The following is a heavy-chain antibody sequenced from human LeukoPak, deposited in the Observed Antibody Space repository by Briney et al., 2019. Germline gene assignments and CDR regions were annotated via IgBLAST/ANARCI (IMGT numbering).Heavy chain of an antibody. CDR2: INHSGST. V-gene: IGHV4-34*01. CDR1: GGSFSGYY. CDR3: AREDYSIMDV. J-gene: IGHJ6*02. Sequence: SETLSLTCAVYGGSFSGYYWSWIRQPPGKGLEWIGEINHSGSTNYNPSLKSRVTISVDTSKNQFSLKLSSVTAADTAMYYCAREDYSIMDVWGQGTTVTVSS.